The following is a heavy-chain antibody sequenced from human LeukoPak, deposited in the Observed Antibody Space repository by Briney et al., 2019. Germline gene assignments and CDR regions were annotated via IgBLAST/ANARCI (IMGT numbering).Heavy chain of an antibody. V-gene: IGHV4-59*08. CDR1: GGSISSYY. J-gene: IGHJ6*02. CDR2: IYYSGST. Sequence: PSETLSLTCTVSGGSISSYYWSWIRQPPGKGLEWIGYIYYSGSTNYNPSLKSRVTISVDTSKNQFSLKLSSVTAADTAVCYCARVSPLSYYGMDVWGQGTTVTVSS. CDR3: ARVSPLSYYGMDV. D-gene: IGHD3-16*02.